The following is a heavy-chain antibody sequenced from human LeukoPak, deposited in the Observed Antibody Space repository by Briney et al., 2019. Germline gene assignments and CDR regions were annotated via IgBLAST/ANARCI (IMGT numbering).Heavy chain of an antibody. Sequence: GGSLRLSCAASGFTFSDYYMSWIRQAPGKGLEWVSYISSSGSTIYYADSVKGRFTISRDNSKNTLYLQMNSLRAEDTAVYYCAKDHYDSSGYYYGSIPTGAFDIWGQGTMVTVSS. CDR2: ISSSGSTI. V-gene: IGHV3-11*01. CDR3: AKDHYDSSGYYYGSIPTGAFDI. D-gene: IGHD3-22*01. CDR1: GFTFSDYY. J-gene: IGHJ3*02.